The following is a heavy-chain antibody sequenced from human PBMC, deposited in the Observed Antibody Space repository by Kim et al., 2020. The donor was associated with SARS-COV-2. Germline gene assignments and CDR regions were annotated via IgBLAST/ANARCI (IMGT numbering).Heavy chain of an antibody. Sequence: GGSLRLSCAASGFTFSSYAMSWVRQAPGKGLEWVSAISGSGGSTYYADSVKGRFTISRDNSKNTLYLQMNSLRAEETAVYYCEKINYDILTGYLKYYYYYGSDVCGQGTTVTVS. CDR3: EKINYDILTGYLKYYYYYGSDV. V-gene: IGHV3-23*01. CDR2: ISGSGGST. CDR1: GFTFSSYA. D-gene: IGHD3-9*01. J-gene: IGHJ6*02.